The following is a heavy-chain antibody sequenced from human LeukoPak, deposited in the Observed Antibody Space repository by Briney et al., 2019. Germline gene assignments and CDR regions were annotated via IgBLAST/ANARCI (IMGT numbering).Heavy chain of an antibody. Sequence: PSGTLSLTCAVSGGSISSSDWWSWVRQPPGKGLEWIGSIYYTRSTYYNPSLKSRVTISVDTSKNQFSLKLTSVTAADTAVYYCARGVTMIVVVIHDWYFDLWGRGTLVTVSS. V-gene: IGHV4-4*02. CDR2: IYYTRST. CDR1: GGSISSSDW. CDR3: ARGVTMIVVVIHDWYFDL. D-gene: IGHD3-22*01. J-gene: IGHJ2*01.